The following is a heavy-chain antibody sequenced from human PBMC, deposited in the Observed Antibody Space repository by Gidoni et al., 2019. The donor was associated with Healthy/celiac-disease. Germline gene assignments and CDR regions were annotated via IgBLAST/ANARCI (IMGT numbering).Heavy chain of an antibody. CDR2: IYYSGST. J-gene: IGHJ6*02. CDR1: GGSLGSRSYY. V-gene: IGHV4-39*01. D-gene: IGHD3-3*01. CDR3: ISGTCDFGVVITGPYYYYGMDV. Sequence: QLQLQESRPGLVKPSETLSLTCTVTGGSLGSRSYYWGWIRQPPRKGLEWMGSIYYSGSTYYNPSPKSRVTISVDTSKNQFSLKLSSVTAADTAVYYCISGTCDFGVVITGPYYYYGMDVWGQGTTVTVSS.